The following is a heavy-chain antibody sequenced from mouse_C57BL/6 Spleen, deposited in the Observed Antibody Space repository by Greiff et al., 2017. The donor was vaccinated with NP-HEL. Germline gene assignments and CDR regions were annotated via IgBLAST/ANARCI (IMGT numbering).Heavy chain of an antibody. CDR2: IHPSDSDT. Sequence: QVQLQQPGAELVKPGASVKVSCKASGYTFTSYWMHWVKQRPGQGLEWIGRIHPSDSDTNYNQKFKGKATLTVDKSSSTAYMQLSSLTSEDSAVYYCEIEGALYYGSSYWDFDVWGTGTTVTVSS. CDR1: GYTFTSYW. V-gene: IGHV1-74*01. J-gene: IGHJ1*03. CDR3: EIEGALYYGSSYWDFDV. D-gene: IGHD1-1*01.